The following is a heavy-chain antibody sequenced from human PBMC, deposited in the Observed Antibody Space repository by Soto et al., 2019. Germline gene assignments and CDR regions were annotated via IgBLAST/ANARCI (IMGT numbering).Heavy chain of an antibody. D-gene: IGHD6-6*01. V-gene: IGHV1-58*01. Sequence: SVKVSCKASGLTFTSSAVQWVRQARGQRLEWIGWIVVGSGNTNYAQKFQERVTITRDMSTSTAYMELSSLRSEDTAVYYCAAGSIAARPRFYYYGMDVWGQGTTVTVSS. J-gene: IGHJ6*02. CDR3: AAGSIAARPRFYYYGMDV. CDR1: GLTFTSSA. CDR2: IVVGSGNT.